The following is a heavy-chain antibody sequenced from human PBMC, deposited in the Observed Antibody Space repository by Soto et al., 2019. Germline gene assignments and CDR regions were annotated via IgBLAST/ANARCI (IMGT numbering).Heavy chain of an antibody. CDR3: ARAYGGFDNGLDV. D-gene: IGHD5-12*01. J-gene: IGHJ6*02. CDR2: IYYSGST. CDR1: GDSIRSYY. V-gene: IGHV4-59*01. Sequence: QVQLQESGPGLVKPSETLSLTCTVSGDSIRSYYWTCIRQPPGKGLELIGYIYYSGSTRYNPSLKSRVTISVDMSKNQFSLKLSSVIAADTAVYYCARAYGGFDNGLDVWGQGTAVTGSS.